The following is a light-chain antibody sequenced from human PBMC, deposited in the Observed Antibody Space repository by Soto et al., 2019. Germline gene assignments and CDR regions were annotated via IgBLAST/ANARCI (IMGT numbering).Light chain of an antibody. V-gene: IGKV3-20*01. CDR2: GAS. CDR3: QQYGSSPTWT. Sequence: ESVLTQSPGSLYLSPGQRATHSCRASQSVNSNYLAWYQQKPGQAPRLLIYGASTRATGIPDRFSGSGSGTDFTLTISRLEPEDSAVYYCQQYGSSPTWTFGQGTKVDIK. CDR1: QSVNSNY. J-gene: IGKJ1*01.